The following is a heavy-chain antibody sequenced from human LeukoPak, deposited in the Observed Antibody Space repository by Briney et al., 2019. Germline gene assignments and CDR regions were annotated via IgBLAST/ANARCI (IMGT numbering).Heavy chain of an antibody. CDR1: GYTFTSYA. J-gene: IGHJ3*02. CDR2: INAGNGNT. Sequence: ASVKVSCKASGYTFTSYAMHWVRQAPGQRLEWMGWINAGNGNTKYSQKFQGRVTITRDTSASTAYMELSSLRSEDTAVYYCARGEQLVRVFDIWGQGTMVTVSS. D-gene: IGHD6-6*01. V-gene: IGHV1-3*01. CDR3: ARGEQLVRVFDI.